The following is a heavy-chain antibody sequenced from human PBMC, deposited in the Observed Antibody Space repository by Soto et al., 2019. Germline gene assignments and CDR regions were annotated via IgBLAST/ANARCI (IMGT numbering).Heavy chain of an antibody. CDR3: AKGRGGSGSLTPRVDF. Sequence: PGGSLRLSCAASGFTFNNYAMTWVRQAPGKGLEWVSAISGGGDTTSYADSVKGRFTVSRDGSKNTLYLQMSSLRDEDTALYYCAKGRGGSGSLTPRVDFWGQGTLVTVSS. CDR1: GFTFNNYA. J-gene: IGHJ4*02. CDR2: ISGGGDTT. D-gene: IGHD3-10*01. V-gene: IGHV3-23*01.